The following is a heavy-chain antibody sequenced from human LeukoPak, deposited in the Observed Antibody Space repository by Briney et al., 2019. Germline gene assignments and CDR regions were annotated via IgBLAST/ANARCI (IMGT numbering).Heavy chain of an antibody. Sequence: SETLSLTCTVSGGSISSYYWSWIRQPPGKGLEWIGYIYYSGSTNYNPSLKSRVTISVDTSKNQFSLKLDSVTEIDTAMYYCARNQAVAANRGAFDIWGQGTMVTVSS. CDR3: ARNQAVAANRGAFDI. V-gene: IGHV4-59*08. CDR2: IYYSGST. CDR1: GGSISSYY. J-gene: IGHJ3*02. D-gene: IGHD6-19*01.